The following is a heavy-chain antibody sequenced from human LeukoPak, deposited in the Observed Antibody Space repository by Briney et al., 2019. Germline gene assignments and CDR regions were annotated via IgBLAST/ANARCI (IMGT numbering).Heavy chain of an antibody. CDR2: MSNSGENT. Sequence: GGSLRLSCAASGFTFSSYSMQWVRQTPGKGLEWVGIMSNSGENTFYGEAVKGRFTTSRDNSQNTLYLQMNSLRPEDTAVYYCAKGGASVTRYVDYWGQGTLVTVSS. CDR3: AKGGASVTRYVDY. D-gene: IGHD4-17*01. CDR1: GFTFSSYS. V-gene: IGHV3-30*18. J-gene: IGHJ4*02.